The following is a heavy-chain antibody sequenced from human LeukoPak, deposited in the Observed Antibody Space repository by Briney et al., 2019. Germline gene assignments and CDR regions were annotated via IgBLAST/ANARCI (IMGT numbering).Heavy chain of an antibody. V-gene: IGHV4-39*07. Sequence: PSETLSLTCTVSGGSIHIGSYDWGWIRQPPGKGLEWIGSIYFSGSTYYNPSLKSRVTISLDTSTNQFSLKLSSVTAADTAVYYCARVYYGDYYFDYWGQGTLVTVSS. J-gene: IGHJ4*02. CDR3: ARVYYGDYYFDY. D-gene: IGHD4-17*01. CDR2: IYFSGST. CDR1: GGSIHIGSYD.